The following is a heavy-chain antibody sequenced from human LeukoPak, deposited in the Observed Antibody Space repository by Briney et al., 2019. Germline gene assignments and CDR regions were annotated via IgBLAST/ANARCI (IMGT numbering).Heavy chain of an antibody. CDR3: ARAECSSTSCYPRYYYYGMDV. CDR2: ISSSGSTI. J-gene: IGHJ6*02. D-gene: IGHD2-2*01. CDR1: GFTFSSYA. V-gene: IGHV3-48*04. Sequence: GGSLRLSCAASGFTFSSYAMSWVRQAPGKGLEWVSYISSSGSTIYYADSVKGRFTISRDNAKNSLYLQMNSLRAEDTAVYYCARAECSSTSCYPRYYYYGMDVWGQGTTVTVSS.